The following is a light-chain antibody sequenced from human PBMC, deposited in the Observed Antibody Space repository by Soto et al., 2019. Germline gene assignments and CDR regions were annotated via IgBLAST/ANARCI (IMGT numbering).Light chain of an antibody. CDR1: HSILYSPNNKNY. J-gene: IGKJ1*01. CDR3: QHYLNSPQN. CDR2: WAS. V-gene: IGKV4-1*01. Sequence: DIVMTQSPDSLAVSLGARATINCKSSHSILYSPNNKNYLAWYQQKPGQPPKLHIYWASTRESGVPDRFSGSGSGTDFTLTISSLQAEDVAVYYCQHYLNSPQNFGQGTKVEIK.